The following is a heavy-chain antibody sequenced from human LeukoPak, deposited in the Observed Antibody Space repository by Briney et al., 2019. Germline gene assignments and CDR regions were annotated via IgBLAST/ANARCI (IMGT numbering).Heavy chain of an antibody. CDR3: ARAEDILTGYYTEGYYFDY. Sequence: ASVKVSCKVSGYTFTSYYMHWVRQAPGQGLEWMGIINPSGGSTSYAQKFQGRVTMTRDTSTSTVYMELSSLRSEDTAVYYCARAEDILTGYYTEGYYFDYWGQGTLVTVSS. V-gene: IGHV1-46*01. CDR1: GYTFTSYY. D-gene: IGHD3-9*01. CDR2: INPSGGST. J-gene: IGHJ4*02.